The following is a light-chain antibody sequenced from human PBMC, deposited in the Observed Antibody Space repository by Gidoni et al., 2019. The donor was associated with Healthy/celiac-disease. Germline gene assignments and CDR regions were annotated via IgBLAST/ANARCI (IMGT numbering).Light chain of an antibody. Sequence: DIQLTQSPSFLSASLGDRVTITCRASQGISSYLAWYQQKPGKAPKLLIYAASTLQSGVPSRFSGSGSGTEFTLTISSLQPEDFATYYCQQLRTFGQGTKVEIK. CDR2: AAS. CDR1: QGISSY. J-gene: IGKJ1*01. CDR3: QQLRT. V-gene: IGKV1-9*01.